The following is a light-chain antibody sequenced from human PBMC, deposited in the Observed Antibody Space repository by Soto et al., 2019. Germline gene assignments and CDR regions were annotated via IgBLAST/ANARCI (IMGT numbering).Light chain of an antibody. CDR3: QKYNSSPDS. CDR1: QGISNY. V-gene: IGKV1-27*01. CDR2: AAS. J-gene: IGKJ3*01. Sequence: DIQMTQSPSSLSASVGDRVTITCRASQGISNYLAWYQQKPGKVPKLLIYAASTLQSGVPSRFSSSGSDTDFKLIISSLQNKDVAAYYCQKYNSSPDSCGPGTQVDIK.